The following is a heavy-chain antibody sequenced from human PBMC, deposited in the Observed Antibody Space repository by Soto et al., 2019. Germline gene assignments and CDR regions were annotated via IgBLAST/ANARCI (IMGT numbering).Heavy chain of an antibody. CDR2: IIPILGIA. V-gene: IGHV1-69*02. Sequence: QVQLVQSGAEVKKPGSSVKVSCKASGGTFSSYTISWVRQAPGQGLEWMGRIIPILGIANYAQKFQGRVTITADKSXXTXYXALSSLRSEDTAVYYCARSLPYGSGSYYYYYYGMDVWGQGTTVTVSS. CDR1: GGTFSSYT. D-gene: IGHD3-10*01. J-gene: IGHJ6*02. CDR3: ARSLPYGSGSYYYYYYGMDV.